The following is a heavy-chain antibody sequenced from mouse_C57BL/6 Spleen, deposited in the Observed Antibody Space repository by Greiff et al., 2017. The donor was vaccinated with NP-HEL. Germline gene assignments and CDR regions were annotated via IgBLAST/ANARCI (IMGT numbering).Heavy chain of an antibody. V-gene: IGHV7-3*01. CDR1: FTFTDYY. CDR2: IRNKANGYTT. J-gene: IGHJ2*01. CDR3: ARYRGNYFDY. Sequence: DVMLVESGGGLVQPGGFTFTDYYMSWVRQPPGKALEWLGFIRNKANGYTTEYSASVKGRFTISRDNSQSILYLQMNALRAEDSATYYCARYRGNYFDYWGQGTTLTVSS.